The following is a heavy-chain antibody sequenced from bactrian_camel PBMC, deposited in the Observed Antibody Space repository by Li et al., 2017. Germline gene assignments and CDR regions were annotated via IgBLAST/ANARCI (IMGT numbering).Heavy chain of an antibody. V-gene: IGHV3S53*01. D-gene: IGHD4*01. Sequence: HVQLVESGGGSVQAGGSLRLSYVATGYKMDTRCVGWFRQRPGKERERVAAIERDGRTVYLDSVKGRFTISGDNAKNTLYLQMSSLKPEDSAMYYCATVASANCPTLAIYDLSPEVAGQGTQVTVS. CDR1: GYKMDTRC. CDR2: IERDGRT. J-gene: IGHJ4*01.